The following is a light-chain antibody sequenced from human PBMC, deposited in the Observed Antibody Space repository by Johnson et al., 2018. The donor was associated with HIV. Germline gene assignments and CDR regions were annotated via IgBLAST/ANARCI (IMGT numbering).Light chain of an antibody. CDR1: SSNIGSHY. CDR3: GTWDSSLNAYV. Sequence: QSVLTQSPSVSAAPGQKVTISCSGSSSNIGSHYVSWYQLVPGTAPRLVIYDTIKRHSGIPDRFSGSKSGTSATLGITGLQTGDEADYYCGTWDSSLNAYVFGAATKVAVL. V-gene: IGLV1-51*01. CDR2: DTI. J-gene: IGLJ1*01.